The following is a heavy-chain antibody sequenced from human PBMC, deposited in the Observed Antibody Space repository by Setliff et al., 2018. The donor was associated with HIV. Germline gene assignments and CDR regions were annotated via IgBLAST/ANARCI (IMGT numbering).Heavy chain of an antibody. CDR3: ARVRSYGSAYDAFDV. J-gene: IGHJ3*01. V-gene: IGHV4-4*08. D-gene: IGHD3-10*01. CDR1: GGSIGGYY. CDR2: IYSGGST. Sequence: PSETLSLTCTVSGGSIGGYYWSWIRQPPGTGLEWLGCIYSGGSTNYNPSLESRVTISLDTSKNQFSLRLTSVTAADTAVYYCARVRSYGSAYDAFDVRGPGTMVTVSS.